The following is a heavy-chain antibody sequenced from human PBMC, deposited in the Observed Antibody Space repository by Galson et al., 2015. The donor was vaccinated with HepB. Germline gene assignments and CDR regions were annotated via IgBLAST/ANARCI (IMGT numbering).Heavy chain of an antibody. CDR3: ASHHSSGYDVDY. J-gene: IGHJ4*02. CDR2: ISSSSSYI. D-gene: IGHD6-19*01. Sequence: SLRLSCAASGFTFSSYSMNWVRQAPGKGLEWVSSISSSSSYIYYADSVKGRFTISRDNAKNSLYLQMNSLRAEDTAVYYCASHHSSGYDVDYWGQGTLVTVSS. V-gene: IGHV3-21*01. CDR1: GFTFSSYS.